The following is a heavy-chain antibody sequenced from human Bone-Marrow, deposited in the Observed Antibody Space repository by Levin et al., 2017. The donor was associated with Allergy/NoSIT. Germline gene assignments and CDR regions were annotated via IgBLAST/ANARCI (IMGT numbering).Heavy chain of an antibody. V-gene: IGHV4-59*01. CDR1: GGSISSYY. J-gene: IGHJ4*02. Sequence: SETLSLTCTVSGGSISSYYWSWIRQPPGKGLEWIGYIYYSGSTNYNPSLKSRVTISVDTSKNQFSLKLSSVTAADTAVYYCARGKAIVRGVIVEHFDYWGQGTLVTVSS. CDR2: IYYSGST. CDR3: ARGKAIVRGVIVEHFDY. D-gene: IGHD3-10*01.